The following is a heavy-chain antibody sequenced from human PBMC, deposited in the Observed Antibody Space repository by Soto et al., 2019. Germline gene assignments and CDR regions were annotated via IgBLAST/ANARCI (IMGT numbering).Heavy chain of an antibody. CDR1: GGSISSSPYY. CDR2: VYYSGTS. Sequence: SETLSLTCIVSGGSISSSPYYWAWIRQPPGKALEWIGSVYYSGTSYRNPSLKSRATLSVDRSKNQFSLKLSSVTAADTAVYYCAHIRHYSNYVWFDPWGHGSLVTVSS. D-gene: IGHD4-4*01. CDR3: AHIRHYSNYVWFDP. J-gene: IGHJ5*02. V-gene: IGHV4-39*01.